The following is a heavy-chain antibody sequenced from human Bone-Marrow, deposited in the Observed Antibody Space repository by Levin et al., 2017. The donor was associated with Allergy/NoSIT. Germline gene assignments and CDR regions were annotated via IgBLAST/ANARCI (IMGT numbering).Heavy chain of an antibody. V-gene: IGHV4-59*08. CDR1: GGSISSYY. J-gene: IGHJ4*02. D-gene: IGHD4-17*01. CDR3: ARHATVTTIDY. Sequence: PSETLSLTCTVSGGSISSYYWSWIRQPPGKGLEWIGYIYYSGSTNYNPSLKSRVTISVDTSKNQFSLKLSSVTAADTAVYYCARHATVTTIDYWGQGTLVTVSS. CDR2: IYYSGST.